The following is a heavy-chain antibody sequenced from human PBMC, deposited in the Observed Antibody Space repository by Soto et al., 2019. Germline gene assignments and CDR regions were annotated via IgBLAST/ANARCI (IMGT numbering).Heavy chain of an antibody. CDR3: ARYFRGVISPFDY. Sequence: QVQLQESGPGLVKPSETLSLTCTVSGGSISSYYWSWIRQPPGKGLEWIGYIYHSGSTNYNPSLKSRVTISVDTSKNQFSLKLSSVTAADTAVHYCARYFRGVISPFDYWGQGTLVTVSS. V-gene: IGHV4-59*08. D-gene: IGHD3-10*01. CDR1: GGSISSYY. J-gene: IGHJ4*02. CDR2: IYHSGST.